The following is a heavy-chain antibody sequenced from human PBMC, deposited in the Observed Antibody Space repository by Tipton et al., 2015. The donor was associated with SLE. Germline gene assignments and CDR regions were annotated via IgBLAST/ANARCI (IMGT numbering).Heavy chain of an antibody. CDR2: IYYSGST. D-gene: IGHD4-23*01. Sequence: GSLRLSCTVSGGSFSSSSYYCGWIRQPPGKGLEWIGSIYYSGSTYYNPSLKSRVTISVDTSKNQFSLKLSSVTAADTAVYYCAGPAVADAFDIWGQGTMGTVSS. J-gene: IGHJ3*02. V-gene: IGHV4-39*01. CDR1: GGSFSSSSYY. CDR3: AGPAVADAFDI.